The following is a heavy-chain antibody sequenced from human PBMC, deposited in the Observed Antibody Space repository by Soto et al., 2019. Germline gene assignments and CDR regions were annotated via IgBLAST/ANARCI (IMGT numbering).Heavy chain of an antibody. Sequence: ASVKVSCKASGYTFTNYGITWVRQAPGQGLEWMGWIITNNGKANYAQKFQGRVTMTADESTSTAYMELSSLRSEDTAVYYCARDRRYYDFWSGYPDYYYYGMDVWGQGTTVTVSS. D-gene: IGHD3-3*01. CDR1: GYTFTNYG. V-gene: IGHV1-18*01. CDR2: IITNNGKA. J-gene: IGHJ6*02. CDR3: ARDRRYYDFWSGYPDYYYYGMDV.